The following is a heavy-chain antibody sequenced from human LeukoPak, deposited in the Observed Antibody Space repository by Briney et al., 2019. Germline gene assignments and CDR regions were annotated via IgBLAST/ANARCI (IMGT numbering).Heavy chain of an antibody. CDR3: ASLITTTIFGVFSRFDP. CDR2: IKEDGSEQ. D-gene: IGHD3-3*01. V-gene: IGHV3-7*03. J-gene: IGHJ5*02. Sequence: GGSLRLSCAASGFTFSNYCMSWVRQAPGKGLEWVANIKEDGSEQYYMDSVKGRFTISRDNAKSSLYLQMKSLRAEDTAVYYCASLITTTIFGVFSRFDPWGQGTLVIVSS. CDR1: GFTFSNYC.